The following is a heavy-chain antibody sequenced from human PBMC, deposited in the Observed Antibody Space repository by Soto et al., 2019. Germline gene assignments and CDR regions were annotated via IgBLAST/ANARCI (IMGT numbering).Heavy chain of an antibody. D-gene: IGHD2-8*02. CDR1: GDSVSSNSAA. J-gene: IGHJ5*02. Sequence: SETLSLTCAISGDSVSSNSAAWNWIRQSPSRGLEWLGRTYYRSKWYNDYAVSVKSRITINPDTSKNQFSLQLNSVTPEDTAVYYCARNPVEGYETYNWFDPWGQGTLVTVSS. V-gene: IGHV6-1*01. CDR2: TYYRSKWYN. CDR3: ARNPVEGYETYNWFDP.